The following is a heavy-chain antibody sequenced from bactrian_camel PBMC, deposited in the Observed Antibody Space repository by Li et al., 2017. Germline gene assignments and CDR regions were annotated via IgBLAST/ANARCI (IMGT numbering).Heavy chain of an antibody. Sequence: HVQLVESGGGSVQTGESLRLSCVGSGYTYSGYCMGWFRQAPGREREGIAPTYTGGGATYYADSVKGRFTISRDNAKNTVYLQMNSLNAEDTALYYCARTYGGDWMSWTGFGSWGRGTQVTVS. D-gene: IGHD2*01. CDR3: ARTYGGDWMSWTGFGS. CDR1: GYTYSGYC. V-gene: IGHV3S1*01. CDR2: TYTGGGAT. J-gene: IGHJ6*01.